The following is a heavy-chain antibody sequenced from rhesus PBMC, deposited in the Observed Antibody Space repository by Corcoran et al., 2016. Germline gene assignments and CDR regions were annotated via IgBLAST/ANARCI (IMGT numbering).Heavy chain of an antibody. V-gene: IGHV3-16*02. Sequence: EVQLVESGGGLVQPGGSLGLSCTASGFTFSHYWMSWVRQAPGKGLDWVGRIKNKAAGGTAEYADSVEARFTISRYDSKNTLYLQMNSLKTEDTAVYYCARVLRFSGYWKYGLDSWGQGVLVTVSS. J-gene: IGHJ4*01. D-gene: IGHD6-25*01. CDR3: ARVLRFSGYWKYGLDS. CDR1: GFTFSHYW. CDR2: IKNKAAGGTA.